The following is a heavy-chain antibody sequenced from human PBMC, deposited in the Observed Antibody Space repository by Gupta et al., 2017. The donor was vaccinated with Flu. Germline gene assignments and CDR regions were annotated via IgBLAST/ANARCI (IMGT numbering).Heavy chain of an antibody. CDR1: GFSLRNYG. D-gene: IGHD1-20*01. V-gene: IGHV3-30*18. CDR2: TSYDGSSN. J-gene: IGHJ6*02. Sequence: QEQVVESGGGVVQPGRSLRPCCSASGFSLRNYGMHWVRHAPGKGLEGVASTSYDGSSNNYADSVKGRFTISRDNSNNTLYLQMNSLISEDTAVYYCAKDCKWNHNNYGMNVCGPWTTVTVSS. CDR3: AKDCKWNHNNYGMNV.